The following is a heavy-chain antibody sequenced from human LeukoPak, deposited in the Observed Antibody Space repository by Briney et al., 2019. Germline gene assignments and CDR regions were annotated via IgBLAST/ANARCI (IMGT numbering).Heavy chain of an antibody. D-gene: IGHD4-23*01. CDR3: ARALYGGNPLVGY. CDR1: GFTFSSYG. CDR2: ISYDGTNK. Sequence: GGSLRLSCAASGFTFSSYGMHWVRQAPGKGLEWVTVISYDGTNKYYADSVQGRFTISRENSKNTLYLEMNSLRAEDTAVYYCARALYGGNPLVGYWGQGTLVTVSS. V-gene: IGHV3-30*03. J-gene: IGHJ4*02.